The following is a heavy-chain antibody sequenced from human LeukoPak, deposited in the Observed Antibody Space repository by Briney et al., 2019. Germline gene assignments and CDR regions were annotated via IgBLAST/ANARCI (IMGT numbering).Heavy chain of an antibody. CDR2: IIPILGIA. V-gene: IGHV1-69*04. Sequence: GASVKVSCKASGGTFNSYAISWVRQDPGQGLEWMGRIIPILGIANYAQKFQGRVTINADKSTSTAYMELSSLRSEDTAVYYCARDLNRGYSYGTFDYWGQGTLVTVSS. J-gene: IGHJ4*02. CDR3: ARDLNRGYSYGTFDY. CDR1: GGTFNSYA. D-gene: IGHD5-18*01.